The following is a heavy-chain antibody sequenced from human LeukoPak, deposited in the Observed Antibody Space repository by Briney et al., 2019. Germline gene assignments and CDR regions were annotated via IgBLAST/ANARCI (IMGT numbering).Heavy chain of an antibody. CDR1: GFTFSSYG. CDR3: VRGHSSSSNYFDY. Sequence: GGSLRLSCSASGFTFSSYGMRWVRQAPGKGLEYVSGISGNGGSTNSADSVKGRFTISRDNSKNTLYLQMNSLRPEDTAVYYCVRGHSSSSNYFDYWGQGSLVTVSS. D-gene: IGHD6-6*01. J-gene: IGHJ4*02. V-gene: IGHV3-64D*09. CDR2: ISGNGGST.